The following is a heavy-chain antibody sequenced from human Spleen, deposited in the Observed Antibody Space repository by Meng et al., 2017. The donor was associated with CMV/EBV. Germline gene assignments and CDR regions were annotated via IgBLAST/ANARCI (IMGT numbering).Heavy chain of an antibody. V-gene: IGHV1-69*05. J-gene: IGHJ4*02. CDR2: IIPIFGTA. Sequence: SGGTFSSYAISWVRQAPGQGLEWMGGIIPIFGTANYAQKFQGRVTITTDESTSTAYMELSSLRSEDTAVYYCARAPYYYDSSGYYNYWGQGTLVTVSS. CDR3: ARAPYYYDSSGYYNY. CDR1: GGTFSSYA. D-gene: IGHD3-22*01.